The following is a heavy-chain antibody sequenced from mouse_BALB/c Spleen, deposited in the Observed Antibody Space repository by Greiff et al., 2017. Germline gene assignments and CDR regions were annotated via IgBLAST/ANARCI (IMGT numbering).Heavy chain of an antibody. J-gene: IGHJ4*01. V-gene: IGHV1-67*01. D-gene: IGHD1-2*01. Sequence: VKLMESGPEVVRPGVSVKISCKGSGYTFTDYAMHWVKQSHAKSLEWIGVISTYNGNTNYNQKFKGKATMTVDKSSSTAYMELARLTSEDSAIYYCARGITTALYAMDYWGQGTSVTVSS. CDR2: ISTYNGNT. CDR3: ARGITTALYAMDY. CDR1: GYTFTDYA.